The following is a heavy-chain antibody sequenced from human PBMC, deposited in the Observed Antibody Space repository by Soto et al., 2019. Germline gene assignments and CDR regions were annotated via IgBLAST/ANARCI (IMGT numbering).Heavy chain of an antibody. CDR3: ARPHSSSWPPTFDY. V-gene: IGHV4-39*01. CDR2: IYYSRST. D-gene: IGHD6-13*01. Sequence: QLQLQESGPGLVKPLETLSLTCTVSGGSISSSSYYWGWIRQPPGKGLEWIGSIYYSRSTYYNPSLSSRVHISVHTCKNQFSLKLSSGTAADTAVYYCARPHSSSWPPTFDYWGQGTLVTVSS. J-gene: IGHJ4*02. CDR1: GGSISSSSYY.